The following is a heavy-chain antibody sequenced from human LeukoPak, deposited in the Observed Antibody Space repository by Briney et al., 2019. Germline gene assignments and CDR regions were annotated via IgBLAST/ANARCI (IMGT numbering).Heavy chain of an antibody. Sequence: GGSLRLSCAASGFTFSNYWMSWVRQAPGKGLEWVANIKFDGSERYYVDSVKGRFTISRDNAKNSLYLQMNSLRAEDTAVYYCARVSVDAFDIWGQGTMVTVSS. CDR3: ARVSVDAFDI. CDR1: GFTFSNYW. CDR2: IKFDGSER. V-gene: IGHV3-7*01. J-gene: IGHJ3*02.